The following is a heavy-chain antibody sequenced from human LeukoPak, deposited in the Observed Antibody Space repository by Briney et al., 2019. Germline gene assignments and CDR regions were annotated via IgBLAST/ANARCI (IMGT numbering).Heavy chain of an antibody. J-gene: IGHJ6*02. Sequence: TGGSLRLSCAASGFTFSSYGMNWVRQAPGKGLEWVSSISHSTSYIYYADSVKGRFTISRDNAENSLYLQMNSLRAEDTAVYYCARDMDVWGQGTTVTVSS. CDR1: GFTFSSYG. V-gene: IGHV3-21*01. CDR2: ISHSTSYI. CDR3: ARDMDV.